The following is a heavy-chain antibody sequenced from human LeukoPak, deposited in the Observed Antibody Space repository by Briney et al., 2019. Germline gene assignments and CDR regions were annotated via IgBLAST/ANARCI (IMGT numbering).Heavy chain of an antibody. CDR3: ARGTRNAFDY. CDR1: GDSVPTNGAA. CDR2: TYYRSKWFN. J-gene: IGHJ4*02. V-gene: IGHV6-1*01. D-gene: IGHD2-2*01. Sequence: SQTLSLTCAISGDSVPTNGAAAWNWFRQSPSRGLEWLGRTYYRSKWFNVHAVSVKSRMTLDADTSKNQFSLQSNSMTPEDTAVYYCARGTRNAFDYWGQGILVTVSS.